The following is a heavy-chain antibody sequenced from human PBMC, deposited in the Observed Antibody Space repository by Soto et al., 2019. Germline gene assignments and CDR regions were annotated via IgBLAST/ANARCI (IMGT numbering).Heavy chain of an antibody. J-gene: IGHJ4*02. D-gene: IGHD3-9*01. CDR3: ARHGLEGITIFPSNFDY. CDR1: GGSISSSSYY. Sequence: QLQLQESGPGLVKPSETLSLTCTVSGGSISSSSYYWGWIRQPPGKGLEWIGSIYYSGSTYYNPSLKSRVTISVDTSKNQFSLKLSSVTAADTAVYYCARHGLEGITIFPSNFDYWGKGTLVTVSS. V-gene: IGHV4-39*01. CDR2: IYYSGST.